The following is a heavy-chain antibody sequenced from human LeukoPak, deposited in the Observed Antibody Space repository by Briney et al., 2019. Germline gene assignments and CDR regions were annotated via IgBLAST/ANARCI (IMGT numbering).Heavy chain of an antibody. J-gene: IGHJ4*02. CDR1: GGSFSGYY. V-gene: IGHV4-34*01. CDR3: ARPRYSGWYRYYFDY. CDR2: INHSGGT. D-gene: IGHD6-19*01. Sequence: PSETLSLTCAVSGGSFSGYYWTWIRQSPGKGLEWVGEINHSGGTNYNPSLKSRVTISVDTSKNQFSLKLSSVTAADTAVYYCARPRYSGWYRYYFDYWGQGTLVTVSS.